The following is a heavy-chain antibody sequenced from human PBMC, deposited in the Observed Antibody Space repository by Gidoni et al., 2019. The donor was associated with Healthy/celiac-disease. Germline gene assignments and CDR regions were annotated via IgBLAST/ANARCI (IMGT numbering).Heavy chain of an antibody. Sequence: QVQLVESGGGVVQPGRSLRLSCAASGFTFSSYGMHWVRQAPGKGLEWVAVIWYDGSNKYYADSVKGRFTISRDNSKNTLYLQMNSLRAEDTAVYYCARDQGVVVTAWGSWFDPWGQGTLVTVSS. CDR3: ARDQGVVVTAWGSWFDP. CDR1: GFTFSSYG. V-gene: IGHV3-33*01. CDR2: IWYDGSNK. D-gene: IGHD2-21*02. J-gene: IGHJ5*02.